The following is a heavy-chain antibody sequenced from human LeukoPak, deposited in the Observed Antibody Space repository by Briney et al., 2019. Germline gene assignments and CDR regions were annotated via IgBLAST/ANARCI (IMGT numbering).Heavy chain of an antibody. CDR1: GVTLNADE. CDR2: ITADGTNK. J-gene: IGHJ4*02. V-gene: IGHV3-48*03. Sequence: GGTLTLSCAPSGVTLNADEMNWVREDRGEGLGRVSYITADGTNKYDADSVKGRFTISRDNAKNSLYLQMNSLRVDDTAIYYCAREVEWELPDYWGQGTLVTVSS. CDR3: AREVEWELPDY. D-gene: IGHD1-26*01.